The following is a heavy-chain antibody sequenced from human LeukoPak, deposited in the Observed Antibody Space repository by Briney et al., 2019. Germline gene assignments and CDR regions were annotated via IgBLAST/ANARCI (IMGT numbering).Heavy chain of an antibody. Sequence: PGGSLRLSCAASGFRFDDYGMSWVRQPPGKGLEWVSGIRWSGGSTGYADSVKGRFIISRDNAKNSLYLQMNRLRAEDSALYYCARGVYSNYPNYYYMDVWGKGTTVTVSS. CDR2: IRWSGGST. V-gene: IGHV3-20*04. J-gene: IGHJ6*03. D-gene: IGHD4-11*01. CDR3: ARGVYSNYPNYYYMDV. CDR1: GFRFDDYG.